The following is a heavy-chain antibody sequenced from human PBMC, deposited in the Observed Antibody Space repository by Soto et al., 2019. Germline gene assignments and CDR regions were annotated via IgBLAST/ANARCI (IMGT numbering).Heavy chain of an antibody. D-gene: IGHD7-27*01. CDR3: ARELGPYYYYYMDV. Sequence: GSGPTLVNPTQTLTLTCTFSGFSLSTSGMCVSWIRQPPGKALEWLARIDWDDDKYYSTSLKTRLTISKDTSKNQVVLTMTNMDPVDTATYYCARELGPYYYYYMDVWGKGTTVTVSS. CDR1: GFSLSTSGMC. CDR2: IDWDDDK. V-gene: IGHV2-70*11. J-gene: IGHJ6*03.